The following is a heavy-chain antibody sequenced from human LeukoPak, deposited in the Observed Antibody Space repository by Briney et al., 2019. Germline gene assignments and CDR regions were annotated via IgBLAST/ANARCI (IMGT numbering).Heavy chain of an antibody. CDR1: GFTFSTYT. J-gene: IGHJ4*02. V-gene: IGHV3-21*01. CDR2: ISSTSSYI. CDR3: ARDLNWETY. Sequence: GGPLRLSCAASGFTFSTYTMSWVRQAPGKGLEWVSSISSTSSYIYYADSVKGRFTISRDTAKNSLYLQMNTLRAEDTAVYYCARDLNWETYWGQGTLVSVSS. D-gene: IGHD7-27*01.